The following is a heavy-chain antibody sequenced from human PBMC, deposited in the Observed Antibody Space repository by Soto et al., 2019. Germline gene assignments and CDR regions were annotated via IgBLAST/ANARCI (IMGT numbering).Heavy chain of an antibody. D-gene: IGHD3-9*01. J-gene: IGHJ4*02. CDR3: ASEPLRYFDWLTQAPFDY. CDR1: GGSFSGYY. CDR2: INHSGST. Sequence: SETLSLTCAVYGGSFSGYYWSWIRQPPGKGLEWIGEINHSGSTNYNPSLKSRVTISVDTSKNQFSLKLSSVTAADTAVYYCASEPLRYFDWLTQAPFDYWGQGTLVTVS. V-gene: IGHV4-34*01.